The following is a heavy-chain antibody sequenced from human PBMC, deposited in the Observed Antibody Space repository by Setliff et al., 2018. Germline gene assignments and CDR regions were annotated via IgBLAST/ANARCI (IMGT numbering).Heavy chain of an antibody. CDR2: ISPYNGNT. D-gene: IGHD3-3*01. V-gene: IGHV1-18*04. J-gene: IGHJ3*02. CDR1: GYTFTRHG. CDR3: ARSSDSGYYHQRDASDI. Sequence: GASVKVSCKASGYTFTRHGINWLRQAPGQGLEWLGWISPYNGNTKYAQTVQDRIRMTTDTSTTTSYMELSGLRSDDTAVYFCARSSDSGYYHQRDASDIWGQGTRVTVSS.